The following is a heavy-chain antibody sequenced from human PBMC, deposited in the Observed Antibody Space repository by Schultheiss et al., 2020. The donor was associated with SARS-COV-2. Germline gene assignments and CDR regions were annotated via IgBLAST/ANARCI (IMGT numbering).Heavy chain of an antibody. CDR3: VRDRSWWTPYNCFDL. CDR1: GFTFSSYV. Sequence: GGSLRLSCAASGFTFSSYVLHWVRQAPGKGLEWVAVIWYDGSNKYYTDSVKGRFTISRDNSKNTLYLQMNSLRAEDTAVYYCVRDRSWWTPYNCFDLWGRGTLVTVSS. V-gene: IGHV3-33*08. D-gene: IGHD2-15*01. CDR2: IWYDGSNK. J-gene: IGHJ5*02.